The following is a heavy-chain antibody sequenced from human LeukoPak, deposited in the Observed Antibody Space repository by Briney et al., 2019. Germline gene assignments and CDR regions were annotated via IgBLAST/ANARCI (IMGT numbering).Heavy chain of an antibody. CDR1: GFTFNSYS. D-gene: IGHD2-15*01. Sequence: GGSLRLSCAASGFTFNSYSMNWVRQAPGEGLEWVLSISSSSSYICYEDSVKGRFTISRDNAKNSLYLQMNSLRAEDTAVYYCAREVVVAAYYFDYWGQGTLVTVSS. V-gene: IGHV3-21*01. CDR3: AREVVVAAYYFDY. CDR2: ISSSSSYI. J-gene: IGHJ4*02.